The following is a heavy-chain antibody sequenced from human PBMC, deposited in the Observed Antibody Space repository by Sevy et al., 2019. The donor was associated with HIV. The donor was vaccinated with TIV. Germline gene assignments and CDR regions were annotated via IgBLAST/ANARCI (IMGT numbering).Heavy chain of an antibody. J-gene: IGHJ4*02. V-gene: IGHV1-69*13. CDR1: GGTFSSYA. Sequence: ASVKVSCKASGGTFSSYAISWVRQAPGQGLEWMGGIIPIFGTANYALKFQGRVTITADESTSTAYMELSSLRSEDTAVYYCARGGLEGYSSSRPYYFDYWGQGTLVTVSS. CDR2: IIPIFGTA. CDR3: ARGGLEGYSSSRPYYFDY. D-gene: IGHD6-6*01.